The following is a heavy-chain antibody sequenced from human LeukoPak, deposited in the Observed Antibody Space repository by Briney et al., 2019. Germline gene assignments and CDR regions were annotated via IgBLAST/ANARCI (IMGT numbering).Heavy chain of an antibody. J-gene: IGHJ5*02. CDR2: INPNSGGT. Sequence: GASVKVSCKASGYTFTGYYMHWVRQAPGQGLEWMGWINPNSGGTNYAQKFQGRVTMTRDTSISTAYMELSRLRSDDTAVYYCARAGPIAAAGTSGWFDPWGQGTLVTVSS. CDR1: GYTFTGYY. D-gene: IGHD6-13*01. V-gene: IGHV1-2*02. CDR3: ARAGPIAAAGTSGWFDP.